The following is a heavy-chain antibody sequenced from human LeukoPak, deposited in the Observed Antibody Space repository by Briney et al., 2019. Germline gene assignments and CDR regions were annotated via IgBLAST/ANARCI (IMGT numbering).Heavy chain of an antibody. Sequence: GGSLRLSCAPDAFTVTSYEMEWVRLAPGKWLGWLSYVSSSGSTIFYAASVKGRFTISRDNAKNSLYLQMNSLRAEDTAVHYCASARDPGRFLEWLPLDYWGEGTLVTVSS. D-gene: IGHD3-3*01. CDR1: AFTVTSYE. CDR3: ASARDPGRFLEWLPLDY. J-gene: IGHJ4*02. V-gene: IGHV3-48*03. CDR2: VSSSGSTI.